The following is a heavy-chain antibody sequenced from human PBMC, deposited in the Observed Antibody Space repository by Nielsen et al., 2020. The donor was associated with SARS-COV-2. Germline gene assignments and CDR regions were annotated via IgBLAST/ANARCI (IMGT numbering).Heavy chain of an antibody. CDR3: ARVVGFFRRGRHYYYYYGMDV. Sequence: GSLRLSCTVSGGSISSSSYYWGWIRQPPGKGLEWIGSIYYSGSTNYNPSPKSRVTISVDTSKNQFSLKLSSVTAADTAVYYCARVVGFFRRGRHYYYYYGMDVGGQGTTVTVS. CDR1: GGSISSSSYY. V-gene: IGHV4-39*07. J-gene: IGHJ6*02. D-gene: IGHD3/OR15-3a*01. CDR2: IYYSGST.